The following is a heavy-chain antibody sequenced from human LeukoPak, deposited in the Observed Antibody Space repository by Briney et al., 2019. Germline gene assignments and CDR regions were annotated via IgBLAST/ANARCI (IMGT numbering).Heavy chain of an antibody. D-gene: IGHD2-2*01. J-gene: IGHJ3*02. V-gene: IGHV1-58*02. CDR1: GFTFTSSA. CDR3: AAEGGGYCSSTSCQRGAFDI. Sequence: SVKVSCKASGFTFTSSAMQWVRQARGQRLEWIGWIVVGSGNTNYAQKFQERVTITRDMSTSTAYMELSSLRSEDTAAYYCAAEGGGYCSSTSCQRGAFDIWGQGTMVTVSS. CDR2: IVVGSGNT.